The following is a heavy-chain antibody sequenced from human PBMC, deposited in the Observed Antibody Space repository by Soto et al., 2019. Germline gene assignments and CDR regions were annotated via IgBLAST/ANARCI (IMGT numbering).Heavy chain of an antibody. V-gene: IGHV3-11*01. CDR3: ARERYSYGPYYFDY. CDR2: ITSSGSTT. Sequence: LRLSWPASGFTFSDYYMIWMRQAPGKGLEWVSSITSSGSTTYYTDSAKGRFTISRDNAKNSLYLQMNSLRAEDTAVYYCARERYSYGPYYFDYWGQGTLVTVSS. J-gene: IGHJ4*02. CDR1: GFTFSDYY. D-gene: IGHD5-18*01.